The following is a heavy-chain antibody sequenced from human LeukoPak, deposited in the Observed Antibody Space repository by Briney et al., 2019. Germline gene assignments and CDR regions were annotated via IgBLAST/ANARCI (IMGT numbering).Heavy chain of an antibody. J-gene: IGHJ1*01. CDR1: GFTFSNYA. V-gene: IGHV3-23*01. Sequence: GGSLRLSCAASGFTFSNYAMSWVRQAPGKGLEWVSVISGSGGSTYHADSVKGRFVISRGNSKNTLDLQMNSLRAEDTAVYYCALTHYYDGNGYYSGHFRHWGQGTLVTVSS. D-gene: IGHD3-22*01. CDR2: ISGSGGST. CDR3: ALTHYYDGNGYYSGHFRH.